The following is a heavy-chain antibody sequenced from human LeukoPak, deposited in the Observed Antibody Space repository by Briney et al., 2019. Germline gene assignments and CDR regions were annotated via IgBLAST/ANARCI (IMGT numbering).Heavy chain of an antibody. Sequence: PSETLSLTCTVSGGSISTHYWNWIRQPPGKGLEWIGYIYYSGSTNYNPSLKSRVTISVDASKNQFSLKLSSVTAADTAVYYCARGASSVNRVHAFDIWGQGTMVTVSS. D-gene: IGHD5/OR15-5a*01. CDR1: GGSISTHY. CDR3: ARGASSVNRVHAFDI. J-gene: IGHJ3*02. CDR2: IYYSGST. V-gene: IGHV4-59*08.